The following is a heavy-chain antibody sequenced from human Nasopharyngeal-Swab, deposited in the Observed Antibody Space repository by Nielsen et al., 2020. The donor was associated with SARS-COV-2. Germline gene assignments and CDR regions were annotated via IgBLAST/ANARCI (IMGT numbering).Heavy chain of an antibody. CDR1: GGTFSSYA. CDR2: IIPIFGTA. CDR3: ARGTLLNYYGSGSHRLDV. D-gene: IGHD3-10*01. Sequence: SVKVSCKASGGTFSSYAISWVRQAPGQGLEWMGGIIPIFGTANYAQKFQGRVTITADESTSTAYMELSSLRSEDTAVYYCARGTLLNYYGSGSHRLDVWGQGTTVIVSS. J-gene: IGHJ6*02. V-gene: IGHV1-69*13.